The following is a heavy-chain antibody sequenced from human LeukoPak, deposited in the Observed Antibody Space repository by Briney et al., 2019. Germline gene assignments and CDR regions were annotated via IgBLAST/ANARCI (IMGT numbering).Heavy chain of an antibody. J-gene: IGHJ4*02. V-gene: IGHV3-48*04. Sequence: TGGSLRLSCAASGFTFSSYAMSRVRQAPGKGLEWVSYISSSGSTIYYADSVKGRFTISRDNAKNSLYLQMNSLRAEDTAVYYCAKDGKEGYYDSSGYYGIHYWGQGTLVTVSS. CDR3: AKDGKEGYYDSSGYYGIHY. D-gene: IGHD3-22*01. CDR1: GFTFSSYA. CDR2: ISSSGSTI.